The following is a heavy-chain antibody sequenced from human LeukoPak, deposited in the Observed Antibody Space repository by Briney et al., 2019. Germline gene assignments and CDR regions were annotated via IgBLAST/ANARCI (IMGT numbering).Heavy chain of an antibody. D-gene: IGHD1-26*01. V-gene: IGHV4-39*01. J-gene: IGHJ4*02. CDR2: IYYSGST. CDR1: GGSISSSSYY. Sequence: SETLSLTCTVSGGSISSSSYYWGWIRQPPGKGLEWIGSIYYSGSTYYNPSLTSRVTISGDTSKNQFSLKLSSVTAADTAVYYCASSSSGSYGNYFDYWGQGTLVTVSS. CDR3: ASSSSGSYGNYFDY.